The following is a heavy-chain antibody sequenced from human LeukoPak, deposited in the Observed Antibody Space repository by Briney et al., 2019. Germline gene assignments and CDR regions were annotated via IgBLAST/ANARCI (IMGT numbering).Heavy chain of an antibody. J-gene: IGHJ4*02. D-gene: IGHD2-15*01. Sequence: GGSLRLSCAASGFTFSSYGLHWVRQTPGKGLEWVPFMRSDGSSRYYADSVKGRFTISRDNSQNTLYLQMNSLRAEDTAVYYCAKDRCSGGSCYNLDYWGQGTLVTVSS. CDR2: MRSDGSSR. CDR3: AKDRCSGGSCYNLDY. V-gene: IGHV3-30*02. CDR1: GFTFSSYG.